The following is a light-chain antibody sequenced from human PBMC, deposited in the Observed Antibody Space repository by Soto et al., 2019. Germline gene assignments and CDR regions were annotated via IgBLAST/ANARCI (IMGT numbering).Light chain of an antibody. J-gene: IGLJ1*01. CDR1: NSDIGNYNF. CDR3: SSYTSSSTPLI. V-gene: IGLV2-8*01. CDR2: EVN. Sequence: QSALTQPPSASGSPGQSVAISCTGTNSDIGNYNFVSWYQQHPGKAPKLMIYEVNKRPSGVPDRFSGSKSGNTASLTVSGLQPEDEADYYCSSYTSSSTPLIFGTGTKLTVL.